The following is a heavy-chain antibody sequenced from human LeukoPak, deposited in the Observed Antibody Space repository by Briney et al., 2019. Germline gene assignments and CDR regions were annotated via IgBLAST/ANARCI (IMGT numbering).Heavy chain of an antibody. J-gene: IGHJ4*02. CDR3: AGDLPGGNHYFDY. CDR2: ISSSSNYI. D-gene: IGHD4-23*01. CDR1: GFTFSSYN. V-gene: IGHV3-21*01. Sequence: GGSLRLSCAASGFTFSSYNMNWVRQAPGKGLEWVSSISSSSNYIYYADSVKGRFTISRDNAKDSLYLQMNSLRAEDTAVYYCAGDLPGGNHYFDYWGQGTLVTVSS.